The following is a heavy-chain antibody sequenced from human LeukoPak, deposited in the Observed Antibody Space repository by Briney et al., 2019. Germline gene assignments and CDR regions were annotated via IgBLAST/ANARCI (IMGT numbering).Heavy chain of an antibody. J-gene: IGHJ5*02. CDR3: AREGLSGNDSIEYNWFDP. V-gene: IGHV4-31*03. CDR2: IYYSGST. D-gene: IGHD5-12*01. Sequence: PSETLSLTCTVSGGSISSGGYYWSWIRQHPGKGLEWIGYIYYSGSTYYNPSLKSRVTISVDTSKNQFSLKLSSVTAADTAVYYCAREGLSGNDSIEYNWFDPWGQGTLVTVSS. CDR1: GGSISSGGYY.